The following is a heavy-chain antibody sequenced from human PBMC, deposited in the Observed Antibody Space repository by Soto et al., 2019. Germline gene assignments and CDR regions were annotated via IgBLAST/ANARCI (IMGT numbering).Heavy chain of an antibody. CDR2: ITNRGST. V-gene: IGHV4-59*12. Sequence: RIIQPKRKGLDWIGYITNRGSTNYNPSLESRVTISLDTSKNQFSLKLSSVTAADTVIYYCASGQCFRSSCSVFKLWVSGTLVTVSS. D-gene: IGHD2-2*01. J-gene: IGHJ2*01. CDR3: ASGQCFRSSCSVFKL.